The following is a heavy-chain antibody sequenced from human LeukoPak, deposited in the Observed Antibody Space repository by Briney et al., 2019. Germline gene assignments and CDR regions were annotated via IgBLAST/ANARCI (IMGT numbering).Heavy chain of an antibody. V-gene: IGHV5-51*01. CDR2: IYPGGSET. CDR1: GYDFSTYW. J-gene: IGHJ3*02. D-gene: IGHD3/OR15-3a*01. CDR3: ARLDAFDI. Sequence: GESLKISCKGLGYDFSTYWNAWVRQRPGKGLEWMGIIYPGGSETRYDPSFQGQVTISADRSTSTAYLQWSSLRASDTAMYYCARLDAFDIWGQGTMVTVSS.